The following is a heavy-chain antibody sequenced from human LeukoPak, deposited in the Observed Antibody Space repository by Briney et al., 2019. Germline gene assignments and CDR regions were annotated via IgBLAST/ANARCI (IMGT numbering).Heavy chain of an antibody. D-gene: IGHD3-22*01. CDR1: GGSISTYY. CDR3: ARGGSGYSFDY. V-gene: IGHV4-59*01. CDR2: IYYTGST. Sequence: SQTLSLTCTVSGGSISTYYWSWIRQPPGKELEWIGYIYYTGSTNYNPSLKSRVTVSVDTSKNQFSLKLTPVTAADTAVYYCARGGSGYSFDYWGQGTLVTVSS. J-gene: IGHJ4*02.